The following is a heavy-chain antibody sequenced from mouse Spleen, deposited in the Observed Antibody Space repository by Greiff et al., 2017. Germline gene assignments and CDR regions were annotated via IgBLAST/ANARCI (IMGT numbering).Heavy chain of an antibody. CDR2: IYPGDGDT. J-gene: IGHJ2*01. CDR1: GYAFSSSW. V-gene: IGHV1-82*01. CDR3: ARRRELLPHYFDY. Sequence: QVQLQQSGPELVKPGASVKISCKASGYAFSSSWMNWVKQRPGKGLEWIRRIYPGDGDTNYNGKFKGKATLTADKSSSTAYMQLSSLTSEDSAVYFCARRRELLPHYFDYWGQGTTLTVSS. D-gene: IGHD2-12*01.